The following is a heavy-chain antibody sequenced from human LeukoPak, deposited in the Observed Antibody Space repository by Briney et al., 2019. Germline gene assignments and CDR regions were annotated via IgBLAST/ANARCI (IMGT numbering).Heavy chain of an antibody. Sequence: GALLLSCAASGFLFRSYEMNWVRQAPGKGLEWVSYISSSGTTIYYADSVKGRFTISRDNAKNSLYLQMNSLRAEDTAVYYCARDRSTVTTWVDYWGQGTLVTVSS. CDR1: GFLFRSYE. J-gene: IGHJ4*02. CDR3: ARDRSTVTTWVDY. CDR2: ISSSGTTI. D-gene: IGHD4-17*01. V-gene: IGHV3-48*03.